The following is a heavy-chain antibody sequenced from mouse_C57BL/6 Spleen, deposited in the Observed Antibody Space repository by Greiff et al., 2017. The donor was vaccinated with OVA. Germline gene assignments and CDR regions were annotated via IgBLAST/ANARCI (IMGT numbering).Heavy chain of an antibody. D-gene: IGHD1-1*01. CDR2: IYPGDGDT. CDR1: GYAFSSYW. CDR3: ARQGDYYGSSYSYYAMDY. Sequence: VQGVESGAELVKPGASVKISCKASGYAFSSYWMNWVKQRPGKGLEWIGQIYPGDGDTNYNGKFKGKATLTADKSSSTAYMQLSSLTSEDSAVYFCARQGDYYGSSYSYYAMDYWGQGTSVTVSS. J-gene: IGHJ4*01. V-gene: IGHV1-80*01.